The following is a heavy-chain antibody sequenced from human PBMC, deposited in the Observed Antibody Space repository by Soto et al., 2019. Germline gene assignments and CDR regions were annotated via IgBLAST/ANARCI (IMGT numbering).Heavy chain of an antibody. Sequence: GGSLRLSCAASGFTFSSYGMHWVRQAPGKGLEWVAVISYDGSNKYYADSVKGRFTISRDNSKNTLYLQMNSLRAEDTAVYYCAKLWYTWNYDYYYYMDVWGKGTTVTV. CDR3: AKLWYTWNYDYYYYMDV. J-gene: IGHJ6*03. V-gene: IGHV3-30*18. CDR2: ISYDGSNK. D-gene: IGHD1-20*01. CDR1: GFTFSSYG.